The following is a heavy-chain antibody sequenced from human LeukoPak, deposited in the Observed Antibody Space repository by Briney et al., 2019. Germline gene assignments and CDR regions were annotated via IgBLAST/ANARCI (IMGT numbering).Heavy chain of an antibody. CDR3: AREYSGYDWNWFDP. Sequence: ASVKVSCKASGYTFTSYDINWVRQATGQGLEWMGWMNPNSGNAGYAQKFQGRVTITRNTSISTAYMELSSLRSEDTAVYYCAREYSGYDWNWFDPWGQGTLVTVSS. CDR1: GYTFTSYD. D-gene: IGHD5-12*01. CDR2: MNPNSGNA. J-gene: IGHJ5*02. V-gene: IGHV1-8*03.